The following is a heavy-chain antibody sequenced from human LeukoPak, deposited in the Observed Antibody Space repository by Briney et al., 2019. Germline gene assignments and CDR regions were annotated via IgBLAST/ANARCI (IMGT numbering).Heavy chain of an antibody. CDR3: ARESSTWYSDY. Sequence: SETLSLTCTVSGYSISSGYYWGWIRQPPGEGLEWIGTIYHSGSTYYNPSLKSRVTISADTSKNQFSLKLSSVTAADTAVYYCARESSTWYSDYWGQGTLVTVSS. CDR2: IYHSGST. J-gene: IGHJ4*02. D-gene: IGHD6-13*01. CDR1: GYSISSGYY. V-gene: IGHV4-38-2*02.